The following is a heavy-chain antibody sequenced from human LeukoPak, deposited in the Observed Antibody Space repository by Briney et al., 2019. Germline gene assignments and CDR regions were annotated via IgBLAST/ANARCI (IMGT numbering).Heavy chain of an antibody. CDR1: GGSISSYY. D-gene: IGHD2-15*01. Sequence: PSETLSLTCTVSGGSISSYYWSWIRQPPGKGLEWIGYIYYSGRTNYNPSLKSRVTISVDTYKNQLSLKLSSVDAADTAVYYCARAIRAYCSGGSCYYWYFDLWGRGTLVTVSS. CDR2: IYYSGRT. J-gene: IGHJ2*01. CDR3: ARAIRAYCSGGSCYYWYFDL. V-gene: IGHV4-59*01.